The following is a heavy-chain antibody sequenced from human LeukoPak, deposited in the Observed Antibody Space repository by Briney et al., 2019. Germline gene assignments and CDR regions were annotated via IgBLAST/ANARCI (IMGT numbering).Heavy chain of an antibody. CDR2: IYTSGST. Sequence: SQTLSLTCTVSGGSISSGSYYWSWIRQPAGKGLEWIGRIYTSGSTNYNPSLKSRVTISVDTSKNHFSLKLSSVTAADTAVYYCARGAVAGTPFFDYWGQGTLVTVSS. J-gene: IGHJ4*02. CDR1: GGSISSGSYY. V-gene: IGHV4-61*02. CDR3: ARGAVAGTPFFDY. D-gene: IGHD6-19*01.